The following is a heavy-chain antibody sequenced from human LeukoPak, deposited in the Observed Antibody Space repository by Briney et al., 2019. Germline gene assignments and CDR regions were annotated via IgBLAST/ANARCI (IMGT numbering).Heavy chain of an antibody. D-gene: IGHD5-24*01. CDR2: IDHTGST. Sequence: SQTLSLTCTVSGGSLSSGGYYWGWVRQPPGMGLEWLGEIDHTGSTNYNPSLKSRVTISAEASRNQFSLRLNSVTAADTAVYYCARHARPGQVEIDYWGQGSLVTVSS. CDR3: ARHARPGQVEIDY. V-gene: IGHV4-39*01. CDR1: GGSLSSGGYY. J-gene: IGHJ4*02.